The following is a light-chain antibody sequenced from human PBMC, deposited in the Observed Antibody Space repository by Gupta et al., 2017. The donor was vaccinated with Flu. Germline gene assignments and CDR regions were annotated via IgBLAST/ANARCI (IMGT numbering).Light chain of an antibody. Sequence: ANIGRNTGNWYQQDPGTAPHLLIYCNNQRPSGVPDRFSGSKSGTSAALAISGRQSEDDADDYCAAWDDSLNGHYVFGTGTKVTVL. CDR2: CNN. J-gene: IGLJ1*01. CDR3: AAWDDSLNGHYV. CDR1: ANIGRNT. V-gene: IGLV1-44*01.